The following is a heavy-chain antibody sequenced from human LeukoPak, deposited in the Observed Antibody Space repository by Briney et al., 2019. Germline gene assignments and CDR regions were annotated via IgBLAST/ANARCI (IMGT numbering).Heavy chain of an antibody. CDR1: GFTFSSYS. CDR2: ISSSSSTI. D-gene: IGHD5-12*01. CDR3: ARKYSGYGKTTSDY. V-gene: IGHV3-48*01. J-gene: IGHJ4*02. Sequence: GGSLRLSCAASGFTFSSYSMNWVRQAPGKGLEWVSYISSSSSTIYYADSVKGRFTISRDNAKNSLYLQMNSLRAEDTAVYYCARKYSGYGKTTSDYWGQGTLVTASS.